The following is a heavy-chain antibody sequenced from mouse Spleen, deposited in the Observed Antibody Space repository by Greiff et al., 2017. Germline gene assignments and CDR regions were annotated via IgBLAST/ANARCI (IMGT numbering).Heavy chain of an antibody. CDR1: GYTFTSYW. V-gene: IGHV1-7*01. CDR3: ASKTTAHYWYFDV. CDR2: INPSSGYT. J-gene: IGHJ1*01. Sequence: QVHVKQSGAELAKPGASVKLSCKASGYTFTSYWMHWVKQRPGQGLEWIGYINPSSGYTKYNQKFKDKATLTADKSSSTAYMQLSSLTYEDSAVYYCASKTTAHYWYFDVWGAGTTVTVSS. D-gene: IGHD1-2*01.